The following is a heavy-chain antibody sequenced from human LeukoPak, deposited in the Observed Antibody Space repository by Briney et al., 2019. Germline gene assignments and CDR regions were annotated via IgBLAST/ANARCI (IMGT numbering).Heavy chain of an antibody. CDR2: ISYSGGST. V-gene: IGHV3-23*01. J-gene: IGHJ4*02. CDR3: AKRGVVIRVILVGFHKEAYYFDS. D-gene: IGHD3-22*01. CDR1: RFTFSDYY. Sequence: GGSLRLSCAVSRFTFSDYYMNWIRQAPGKGLEWVAGISYSGGSTNYADSVKGRFTIPRDNPKNTLYLQMNSLRAEDTAVYFCAKRGVVIRVILVGFHKEAYYFDSWGQGALVTVPS.